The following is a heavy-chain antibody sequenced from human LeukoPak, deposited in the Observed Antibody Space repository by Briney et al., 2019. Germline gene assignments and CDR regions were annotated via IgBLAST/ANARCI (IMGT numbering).Heavy chain of an antibody. Sequence: GASVKVSCKVSGYSLIELSMHWLRQAPGKGLEWMGGFDPEESETVYAQQFQGRVTMTEDTSTDTAYMDLSSLRSEDTAVYYCATSKPHPEWLFGRFDYWGQGTLVTVSS. CDR3: ATSKPHPEWLFGRFDY. CDR2: FDPEESET. CDR1: GYSLIELS. J-gene: IGHJ4*02. D-gene: IGHD3-3*01. V-gene: IGHV1-24*01.